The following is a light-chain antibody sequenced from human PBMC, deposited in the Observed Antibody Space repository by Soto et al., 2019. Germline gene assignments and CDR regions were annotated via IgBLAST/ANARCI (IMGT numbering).Light chain of an antibody. V-gene: IGLV2-14*01. J-gene: IGLJ1*01. Sequence: QSVLTQPASVSGSPGQSITISCTGTSSDVGGYNHVSWYQHHPGKAPKLMIYEVSNRPSGVSNRFSGSKPGNTASLTISGLQADDEADYYCNSHTSSNTRVFGTGTKVTVL. CDR1: SSDVGGYNH. CDR2: EVS. CDR3: NSHTSSNTRV.